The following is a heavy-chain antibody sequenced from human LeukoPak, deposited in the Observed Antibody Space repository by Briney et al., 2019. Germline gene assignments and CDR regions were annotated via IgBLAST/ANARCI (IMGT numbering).Heavy chain of an antibody. CDR3: ARHGFYSGSYYYYYMDV. D-gene: IGHD1-26*01. V-gene: IGHV5-51*01. Sequence: GESLKISCKGSGYSFTSYWIGWVRQMPRKGLEWMGIIYPGDSDTRYSPSLQGQVSISADKSISTAYLQWSSLKASDTAMYFCARHGFYSGSYYYYYMDVWAKGTTVTVSS. J-gene: IGHJ6*03. CDR2: IYPGDSDT. CDR1: GYSFTSYW.